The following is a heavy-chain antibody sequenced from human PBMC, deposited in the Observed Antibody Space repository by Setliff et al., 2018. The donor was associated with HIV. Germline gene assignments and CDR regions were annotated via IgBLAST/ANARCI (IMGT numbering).Heavy chain of an antibody. CDR3: ARGMVRGLRWDS. CDR2: VIHSGST. D-gene: IGHD3-10*01. J-gene: IGHJ4*02. Sequence: SETLSLTCAVYGGSFNGYYRSWIRQPPGKGLEWIGEVIHSGSTNYNPSLKSRVTISVDTSKNQFSLKLSSVTAEDTAVYYCARGMVRGLRWDSWGQGTLVTVSS. CDR1: GGSFNGYY. V-gene: IGHV4-34*01.